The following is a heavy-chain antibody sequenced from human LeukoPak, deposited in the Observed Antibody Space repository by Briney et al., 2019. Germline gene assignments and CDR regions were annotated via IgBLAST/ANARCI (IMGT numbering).Heavy chain of an antibody. D-gene: IGHD3-10*01. J-gene: IGHJ4*02. CDR3: ARAGDYYGSGSYSNYFDY. CDR1: GYTFTSYY. CDR2: INPSGDST. Sequence: GASVQVSCKASGYTFTSYYMHWVRQAPGQGLEWMGIINPSGDSTSYAQKFQGRLTMTRDTSTSTVYMELSSLRSEDTAVYYCARAGDYYGSGSYSNYFDYWGQGTLVTVSS. V-gene: IGHV1-46*03.